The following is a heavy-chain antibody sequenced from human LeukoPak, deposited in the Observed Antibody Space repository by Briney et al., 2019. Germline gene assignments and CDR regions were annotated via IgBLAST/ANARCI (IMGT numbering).Heavy chain of an antibody. J-gene: IGHJ4*02. CDR2: LYSDGNT. D-gene: IGHD1-14*01. Sequence: QTGGSLRLSCAASGLTVITNDMTWVRQDPGKGLEWVSVLYSDGNTKYADSVQGRFTISRDNSKNTLYLEMNSLSPDDTAVYYCARGVEPLAANTLAYWGQGTLVTVSS. CDR1: GLTVITND. CDR3: ARGVEPLAANTLAY. V-gene: IGHV3-53*01.